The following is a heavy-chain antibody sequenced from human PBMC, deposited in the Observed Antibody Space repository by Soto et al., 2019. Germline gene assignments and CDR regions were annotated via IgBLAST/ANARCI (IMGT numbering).Heavy chain of an antibody. CDR1: GFAFSWYT. J-gene: IGHJ4*02. V-gene: IGHV3-48*01. CDR3: GSKGLKGPDFVDY. CDR2: VSSAGTT. Sequence: EVQLVESGGGLVQPGWPLRISCSAAGFAFSWYTMILFRQAPGKGLKWISCVSSAGTTYYADSVKGRFTISIDNAKNFLFLQIDNLRAEDMALYYCGSKGLKGPDFVDYWGKGGLVTAS.